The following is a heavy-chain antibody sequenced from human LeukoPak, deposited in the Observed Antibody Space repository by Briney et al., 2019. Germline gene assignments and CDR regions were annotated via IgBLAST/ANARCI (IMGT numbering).Heavy chain of an antibody. V-gene: IGHV3-7*01. Sequence: PGGSLRLSCAASGFTFSSYWMSWVRQAPGKGLEWVANIKQDGSEKYYVDSVKGRFTISRDNAKNSLYLQMNSLRAEDTAVYYCAREGVVIVGANDCWGQGTLVTVSS. CDR3: AREGVVIVGANDC. CDR1: GFTFSSYW. J-gene: IGHJ4*02. D-gene: IGHD1-26*01. CDR2: IKQDGSEK.